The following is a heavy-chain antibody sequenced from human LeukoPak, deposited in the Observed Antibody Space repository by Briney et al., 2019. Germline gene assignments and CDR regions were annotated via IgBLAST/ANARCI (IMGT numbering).Heavy chain of an antibody. J-gene: IGHJ4*02. CDR1: GFTVSSNY. CDR2: IYSGGTT. V-gene: IGHV3-53*01. Sequence: PGGSLRLSCAAYGFTVSSNYMNWVRQAPGKGLEWVSIIYSGGTTYYADSVKGRFTISRDNSKNTLYLQMNSLRAEDTAVYYCARVLWNGDYPRFDYWGQGTLVTVSS. CDR3: ARVLWNGDYPRFDY. D-gene: IGHD4-17*01.